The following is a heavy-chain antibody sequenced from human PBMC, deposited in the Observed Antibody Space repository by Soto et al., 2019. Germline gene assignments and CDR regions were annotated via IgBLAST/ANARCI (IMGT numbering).Heavy chain of an antibody. D-gene: IGHD3-10*01. CDR2: IIPIFGTA. CDR3: ARVGPTMVREFIKPDGGPRDGMDV. J-gene: IGHJ6*02. Sequence: VKVSCKASGGTFSSYAISWVRQAPGQGLEWMGGIIPIFGTANYAQKFQGRVTITADKSTSTAYMELSSLRSEDTAVYYCARVGPTMVREFIKPDGGPRDGMDVWARGTTVPVSS. V-gene: IGHV1-69*13. CDR1: GGTFSSYA.